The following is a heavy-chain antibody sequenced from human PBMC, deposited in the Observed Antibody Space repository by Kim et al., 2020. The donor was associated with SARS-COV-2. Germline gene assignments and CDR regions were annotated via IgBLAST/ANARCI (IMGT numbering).Heavy chain of an antibody. D-gene: IGHD2-2*01. J-gene: IGHJ6*02. CDR2: IYYSGST. CDR3: ARDAPAAISSYYYGMDV. V-gene: IGHV4-31*03. CDR1: GGSISSGGYY. Sequence: SETLSLTCTVSGGSISSGGYYWSWIRQHPGKGLEWIGYIYYSGSTYYNPSLKSRVTISVDTSKNQFSLKLSSVTAADTAVYYCARDAPAAISSYYYGMDVWGQGTTVTVSS.